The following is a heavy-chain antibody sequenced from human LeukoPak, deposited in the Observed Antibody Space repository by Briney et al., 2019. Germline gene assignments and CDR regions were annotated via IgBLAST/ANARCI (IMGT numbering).Heavy chain of an antibody. Sequence: GGSLRLSCAASGFTFSNYWMNWVRQAPGKGLEWVANINQDGSEKYYVDSVKGRFTISRDNAKNSLYLQMNSLRAEDTAVYYCARGPSGYHNTGGQGTLVTVSS. CDR1: GFTFSNYW. V-gene: IGHV3-7*01. D-gene: IGHD5-12*01. CDR3: ARGPSGYHNT. CDR2: INQDGSEK. J-gene: IGHJ4*02.